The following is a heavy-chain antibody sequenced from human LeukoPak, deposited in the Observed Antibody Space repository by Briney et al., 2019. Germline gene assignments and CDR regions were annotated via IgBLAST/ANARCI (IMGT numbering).Heavy chain of an antibody. V-gene: IGHV1-18*01. Sequence: ASVKVSCKASGYTFTSYGISWVRQAPGQGLEWMGWISAYNGNTNYAQKLQGRVTMTTDTSTSTAYMGLRSLRSDDTAVYYCARVAPRPPGNKVARGGLKIDYWGQGTLVTVSS. D-gene: IGHD2-15*01. J-gene: IGHJ4*02. CDR1: GYTFTSYG. CDR2: ISAYNGNT. CDR3: ARVAPRPPGNKVARGGLKIDY.